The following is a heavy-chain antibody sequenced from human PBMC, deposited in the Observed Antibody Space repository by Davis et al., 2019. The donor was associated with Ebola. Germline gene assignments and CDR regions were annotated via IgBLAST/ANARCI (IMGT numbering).Heavy chain of an antibody. CDR2: ISIGGHDI. CDR1: GFTFSSHS. V-gene: IGHV3-21*05. CDR3: ASDDVGVLPGDVFDI. Sequence: GESLKISCVASGFTFSSHSMNWVRQAPGKGLEWISYISIGGHDIHYADSVKGRFTVSRDDAKNSVHLQMNSLTDEDTAAYFCASDDVGVLPGDVFDIWGQGTMVTVSS. D-gene: IGHD3-10*01. J-gene: IGHJ3*02.